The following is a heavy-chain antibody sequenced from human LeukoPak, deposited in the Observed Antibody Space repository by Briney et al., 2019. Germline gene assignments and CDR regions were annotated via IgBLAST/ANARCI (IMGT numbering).Heavy chain of an antibody. CDR1: GFTVSSNY. Sequence: GGSLRLSCAASGFTVSSNYMGWVRQAPGKGLEWVSVIYSGGSTYYTDSVKGRFTISRDNSKNTLYLQMNSLRAEDTAVYYCARGLLWFGETADYWGQGTLVTVSS. CDR3: ARGLLWFGETADY. CDR2: IYSGGST. J-gene: IGHJ4*02. D-gene: IGHD3-10*01. V-gene: IGHV3-66*01.